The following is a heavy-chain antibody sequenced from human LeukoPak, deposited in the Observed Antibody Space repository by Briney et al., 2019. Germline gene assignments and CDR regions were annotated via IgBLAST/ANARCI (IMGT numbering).Heavy chain of an antibody. J-gene: IGHJ6*02. CDR2: IIPIFGTA. CDR1: GGTFSSYA. V-gene: IGHV1-69*13. Sequence: GASVKVSCKASGGTFSSYAISWVRQAPGQGLEWMGGIIPIFGTANYAQKFQGRVTITADESTSTAYMELSSLRSEDTAVYYCARAPICSGGSCCDYYYGMDVWGQGTTVTVSS. D-gene: IGHD2-15*01. CDR3: ARAPICSGGSCCDYYYGMDV.